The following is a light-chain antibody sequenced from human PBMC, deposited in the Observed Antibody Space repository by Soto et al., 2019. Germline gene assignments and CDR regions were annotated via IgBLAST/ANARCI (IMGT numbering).Light chain of an antibody. Sequence: ESMLTQSPGTLYLSPGERATLSCRASQSISSRYLTWYQHKPGQAPRLLIYGASIRATGIPDRFSGSGSGTDFTLTISRLEPEDFAVYYCQQFRSSPPAFTFGQGTKLEI. V-gene: IGKV3-20*01. CDR2: GAS. J-gene: IGKJ2*01. CDR3: QQFRSSPPAFT. CDR1: QSISSRY.